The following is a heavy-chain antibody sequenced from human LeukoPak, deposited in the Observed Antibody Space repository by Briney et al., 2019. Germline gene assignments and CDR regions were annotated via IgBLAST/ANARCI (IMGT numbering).Heavy chain of an antibody. Sequence: GGSLRLSCAASGFAFDTYSMTWVRQAPGKGLEWVSSISSWSSFIYSADSVTGRFTISRDNAKNSLYLQMNSLRAGDTAVYYCARAGSTNSWFDPWGQGTLVIVSS. V-gene: IGHV3-21*01. CDR1: GFAFDTYS. D-gene: IGHD2-2*01. J-gene: IGHJ5*02. CDR3: ARAGSTNSWFDP. CDR2: ISSWSSFI.